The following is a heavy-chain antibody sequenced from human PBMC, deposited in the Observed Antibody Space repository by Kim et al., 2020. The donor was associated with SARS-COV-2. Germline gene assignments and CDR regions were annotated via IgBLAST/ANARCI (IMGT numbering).Heavy chain of an antibody. V-gene: IGHV4-59*09. Sequence: NPSLKSRVTISVDTSKNQFSLKLSSVTAADTAVYYCARGDYGVSNWFDPWGQGTLVTVSS. D-gene: IGHD4-17*01. J-gene: IGHJ5*02. CDR3: ARGDYGVSNWFDP.